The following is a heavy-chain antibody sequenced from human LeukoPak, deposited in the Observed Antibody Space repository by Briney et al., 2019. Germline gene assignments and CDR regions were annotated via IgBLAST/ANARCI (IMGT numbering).Heavy chain of an antibody. CDR3: ARQRMVRGTAPGP. J-gene: IGHJ5*02. Sequence: SETLSLTCAVYGGSFSGYYRSWIRQPPGKGLESIGEINHSGSTNYNPSLKSRVTISVDTSKNQFSLKLSSVTAADTAVYYCARQRMVRGTAPGPWGQGTLVTVSS. CDR1: GGSFSGYY. D-gene: IGHD3-10*01. CDR2: INHSGST. V-gene: IGHV4-34*01.